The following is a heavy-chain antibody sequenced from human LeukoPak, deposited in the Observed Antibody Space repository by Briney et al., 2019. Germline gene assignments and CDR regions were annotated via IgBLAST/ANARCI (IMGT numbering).Heavy chain of an antibody. V-gene: IGHV3-15*01. D-gene: IGHD1-26*01. J-gene: IGHJ4*02. Sequence: GGSLRLSCAASGLTFSDAWMSWVRQAPGKGLEWVGHIKSKTVGGTTDYAAPVKDRFTISRDDSKNTLYLQMNSLQTEDTAVYYCAAEYYGSYNFWGQGALVTVSS. CDR1: GLTFSDAW. CDR2: IKSKTVGGTT. CDR3: AAEYYGSYNF.